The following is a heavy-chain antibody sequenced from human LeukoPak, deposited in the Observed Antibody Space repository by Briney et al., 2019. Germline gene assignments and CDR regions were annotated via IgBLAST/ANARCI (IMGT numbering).Heavy chain of an antibody. D-gene: IGHD3-22*01. V-gene: IGHV3-23*01. CDR1: GFTFSSYA. Sequence: GGSLRLSCAASGFTFSSYAMNWVRQAPGKGLEWASSISAGGGSTYYADSVKGRFTISRDNSKNTLYLQMNSLRAEDTAVYYCAKGGYNYFDYWGQGTLVTVSS. CDR3: AKGGYNYFDY. J-gene: IGHJ4*02. CDR2: ISAGGGST.